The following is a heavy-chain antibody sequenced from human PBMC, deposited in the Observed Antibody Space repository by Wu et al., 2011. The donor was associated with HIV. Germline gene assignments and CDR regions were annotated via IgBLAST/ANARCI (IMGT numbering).Heavy chain of an antibody. CDR3: ARVHGYSSSWSIYYYYYMDV. J-gene: IGHJ6*03. Sequence: QVQLVQSGAEVKKPGSSAKVSCKASGYTFTSYDINWVRQATGQGLEWMGWMNPNSGNTGYAQKFQGRVTMTRNTSINTAYMELSSLRSDDTALYYCARVHGYSSSWSIYYYYYMDVWGKGTTVTVSS. V-gene: IGHV1-8*02. CDR2: MNPNSGNT. D-gene: IGHD6-13*01. CDR1: GYTFTSYD.